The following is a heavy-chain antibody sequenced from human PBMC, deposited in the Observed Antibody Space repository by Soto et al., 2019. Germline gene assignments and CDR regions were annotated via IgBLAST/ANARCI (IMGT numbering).Heavy chain of an antibody. J-gene: IGHJ1*01. CDR2: IWYDGSNK. CDR3: AKRPGYDSSGYFDEYFQH. Sequence: GGSLRLSCAASGFTFSSHGMHWVRQAPGKGLEWVALIWYDGSNKYYADSVKGRFTISRDNSKNTLYLQMNSLRAEDTAVYYCAKRPGYDSSGYFDEYFQHWGQGTLVTVSS. D-gene: IGHD3-22*01. CDR1: GFTFSSHG. V-gene: IGHV3-33*06.